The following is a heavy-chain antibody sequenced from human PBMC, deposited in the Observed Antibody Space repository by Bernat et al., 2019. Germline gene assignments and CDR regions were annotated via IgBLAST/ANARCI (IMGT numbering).Heavy chain of an antibody. V-gene: IGHV4-59*01. J-gene: IGHJ4*02. D-gene: IGHD5-18*01. CDR1: GGSIGDYY. CDR2: ISYSGTT. CDR3: ARGRNGYPYYFDY. Sequence: QVQLQESGPGLVKPSETLSLNCTVSGGSIGDYYWSWIRQPPGMGLEWIGYISYSGTTNSKPSLRSRVTISIDTSKSQFSLKLISVAAADTAVYYCARGRNGYPYYFDYWGQGTLVTVSS.